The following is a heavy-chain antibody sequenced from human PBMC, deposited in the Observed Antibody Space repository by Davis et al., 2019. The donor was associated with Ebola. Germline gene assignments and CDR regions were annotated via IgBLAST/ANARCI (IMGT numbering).Heavy chain of an antibody. CDR3: ARDYYDSNGYLYYFDS. V-gene: IGHV4-30-2*01. CDR1: GGSITSGAYS. CDR2: IYHSGST. J-gene: IGHJ4*02. D-gene: IGHD3-22*01. Sequence: MPSETLSLTCVVSGGSITSGAYSWSWVRQPAGKGLEWIGYIYHSGSTSYNPSLKSRVTISVDMSKNQFSLRLTSVTAADTGMYYCARDYYDSNGYLYYFDSWGQGTLVTVSS.